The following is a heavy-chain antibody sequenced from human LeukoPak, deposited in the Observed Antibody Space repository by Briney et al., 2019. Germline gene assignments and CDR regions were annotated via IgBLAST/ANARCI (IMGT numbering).Heavy chain of an antibody. V-gene: IGHV1-2*02. Sequence: GASVKVSCKTSGYTFTRYYMHWVRQAPGQGLEWMGWINPNSGDTNYAQKFQGRVTMTRDTSISTAYMELSRLISDDTSVYYCARDPGDSSGYLSQSDYWGQGTLVTVSS. CDR3: ARDPGDSSGYLSQSDY. J-gene: IGHJ4*02. CDR1: GYTFTRYY. CDR2: INPNSGDT. D-gene: IGHD3-22*01.